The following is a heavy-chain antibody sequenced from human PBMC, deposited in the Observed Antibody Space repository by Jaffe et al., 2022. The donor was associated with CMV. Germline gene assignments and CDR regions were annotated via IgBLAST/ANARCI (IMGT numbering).Heavy chain of an antibody. CDR2: ISWHSLSI. Sequence: EVQLVESGGGLVQPGRSLRLSCAASGFTFDDFAIHWVRQAPGKGLEWVSGISWHSLSIAYADSVKGRFTISRDNAKNSVYLQMNSLRTEDTALYYCVKDMARHQLAVTGTPFDYWGQGTLVTVSS. CDR3: VKDMARHQLAVTGTPFDY. J-gene: IGHJ4*02. V-gene: IGHV3-9*01. D-gene: IGHD6-19*01. CDR1: GFTFDDFA.